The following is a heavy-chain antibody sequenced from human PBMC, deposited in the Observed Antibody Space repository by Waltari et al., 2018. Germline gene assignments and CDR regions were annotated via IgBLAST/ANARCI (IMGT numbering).Heavy chain of an antibody. Sequence: QVQLVQSGAEVKKPGASVKVSCKASGYTFTSYAMHWVRQAPGQRLEWMGWINDGNGNTKYSQKFPGRVTITRDTSASTAYMELGSLRSEDAAVYYCARACYDFWSGYLNYWGQGTLVTVSS. CDR1: GYTFTSYA. CDR3: ARACYDFWSGYLNY. CDR2: INDGNGNT. V-gene: IGHV1-3*01. D-gene: IGHD3-3*01. J-gene: IGHJ4*02.